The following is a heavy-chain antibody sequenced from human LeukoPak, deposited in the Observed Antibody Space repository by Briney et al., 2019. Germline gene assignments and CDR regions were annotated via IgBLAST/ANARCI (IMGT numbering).Heavy chain of an antibody. CDR1: GFTFTTYW. V-gene: IGHV3-7*01. CDR2: IKQDGTEK. Sequence: GGSLRLSCAASGFTFTTYWMSWVRQAPGKGLEWVANIKQDGTEKYYVDSVKGRFTISRDNAKNSLYLQMNSLRAEDTAVYYCARGNCGGDCYSYYYYYMDVWGKGTTVTVSS. J-gene: IGHJ6*03. D-gene: IGHD2-21*02. CDR3: ARGNCGGDCYSYYYYYMDV.